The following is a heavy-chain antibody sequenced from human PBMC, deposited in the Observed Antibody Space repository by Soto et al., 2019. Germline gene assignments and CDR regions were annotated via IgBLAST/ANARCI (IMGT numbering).Heavy chain of an antibody. CDR2: ISAYNGDT. J-gene: IGHJ4*02. CDR3: ARVRQYDSPEYYYFDL. Sequence: QVSLVQSGAEVRKPGASVKVSCKTSGFTFDIFGFNWIRQAPGQGPEWMGWISAYNGDTDYAQKFQGRVTMATDTSTKTVYMELRSLRSDDTAVYFCARVRQYDSPEYYYFDLWGQGTLVTVSS. D-gene: IGHD3-22*01. V-gene: IGHV1-18*01. CDR1: GFTFDIFG.